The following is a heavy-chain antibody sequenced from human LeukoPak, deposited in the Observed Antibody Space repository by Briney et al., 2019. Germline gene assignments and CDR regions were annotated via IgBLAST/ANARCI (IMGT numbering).Heavy chain of an antibody. Sequence: GGSLRLSCVASGFIASTNYMSWVRQAPGKGLEWVSVIYSGGGTYYADSVKGRFTISRDRSKNTLYLQMNSLRAEDTAVYYCARAPMTTEDYWGQGTLVTVSS. CDR3: ARAPMTTEDY. V-gene: IGHV3-53*01. CDR1: GFIASTNY. J-gene: IGHJ4*02. CDR2: IYSGGGT. D-gene: IGHD4-17*01.